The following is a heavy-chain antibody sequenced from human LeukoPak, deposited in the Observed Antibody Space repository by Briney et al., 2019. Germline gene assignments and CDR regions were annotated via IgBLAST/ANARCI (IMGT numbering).Heavy chain of an antibody. D-gene: IGHD1-26*01. V-gene: IGHV1-46*01. J-gene: IGHJ5*02. CDR2: INPTGGST. CDR3: ARDNSVGDNAWWFDP. Sequence: ASVKVSCKASGYTFTTHYMHWVRQAPGQGLEWMGLINPTGGSTGYAQKFQGRVTMTRDVSTSTDYMELSSLRSEDTAIYYCARDNSVGDNAWWFDPWGQGTLVTVSS. CDR1: GYTFTTHY.